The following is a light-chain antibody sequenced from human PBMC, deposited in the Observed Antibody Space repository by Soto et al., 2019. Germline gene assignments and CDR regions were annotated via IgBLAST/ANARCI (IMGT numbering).Light chain of an antibody. CDR2: GAF. J-gene: IGKJ1*01. CDR1: QSISVTY. Sequence: EIVLTQSPGTLSLSPGERATLSCRASQSISVTYLAWYQQKPGQAPRLLIYGAFNRATGIPARFSGSGSGTDFTLTISRLEPEDFAVYYCQHYGSSWTFGQGTKVDI. V-gene: IGKV3-20*01. CDR3: QHYGSSWT.